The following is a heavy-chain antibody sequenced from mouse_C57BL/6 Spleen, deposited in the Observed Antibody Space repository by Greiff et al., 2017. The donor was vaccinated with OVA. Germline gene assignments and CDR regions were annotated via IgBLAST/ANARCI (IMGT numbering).Heavy chain of an antibody. J-gene: IGHJ2*01. D-gene: IGHD2-1*01. Sequence: VKDRFTISRDDSESMLYLQMNNLKTEDTAMYYCVRGGSTMDFDYWGQGTTLTVSS. CDR3: VRGGSTMDFDY. V-gene: IGHV10-1*01.